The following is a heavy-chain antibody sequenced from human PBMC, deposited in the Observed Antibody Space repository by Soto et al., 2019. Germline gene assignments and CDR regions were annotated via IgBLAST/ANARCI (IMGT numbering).Heavy chain of an antibody. D-gene: IGHD3-22*01. J-gene: IGHJ4*02. CDR1: GGSISSYY. V-gene: IGHV4-59*01. CDR2: MYYSGST. Sequence: SETLSLTCTVSGGSISSYYWSWIRQPPGKGLEWIGYMYYSGSTNYNPSLKSRVTISVDTSRNQFSLKLSSVTAADTAVYYCGGKNYDSSGYFDYWGQGTLVTVSS. CDR3: GGKNYDSSGYFDY.